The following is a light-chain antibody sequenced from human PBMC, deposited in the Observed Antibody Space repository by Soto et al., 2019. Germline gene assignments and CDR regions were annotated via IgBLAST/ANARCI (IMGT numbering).Light chain of an antibody. CDR3: CSFALRRTLI. CDR2: EGC. CDR1: SSDVGNYNL. J-gene: IGLJ2*01. Sequence: QSVLTQPASVSGSPGQSITISSTGTSSDVGNYNLVSWYQQYPGKSPKLLLYEGCKRPSGVSNRFSGSKSGNTASLTISGLQAEDEADYYCCSFALRRTLIFGGGTKLTVL. V-gene: IGLV2-23*01.